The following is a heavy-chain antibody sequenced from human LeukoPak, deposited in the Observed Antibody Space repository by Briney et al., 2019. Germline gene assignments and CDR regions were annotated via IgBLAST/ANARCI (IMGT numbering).Heavy chain of an antibody. CDR3: ALAYREDYFDY. CDR2: ISGSGGST. J-gene: IGHJ4*02. V-gene: IGHV3-23*01. CDR1: GFTFSSYA. D-gene: IGHD1-26*01. Sequence: PGGSLRLSCAASGFTFSSYAMSWVRQAPGKGLEWVSPISGSGGSTYYADTVKGRFTISRDNSKNTLYLQMNSLRAEDTAVYYCALAYREDYFDYWGQGTLVTVSS.